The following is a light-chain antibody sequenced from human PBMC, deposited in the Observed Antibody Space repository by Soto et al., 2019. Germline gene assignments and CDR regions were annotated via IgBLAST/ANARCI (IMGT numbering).Light chain of an antibody. V-gene: IGKV3-20*01. J-gene: IGKJ1*01. Sequence: EIVLTQSPGTLSLSPGERATLSCRASQSVSSSYLAWYQQKPGQAPRLLIYGTSSRDTAIPDRFSGSGSGTDFTLTISRLEPEDFAVYYCQQYGSSSWTFGQGTKVEIK. CDR1: QSVSSSY. CDR2: GTS. CDR3: QQYGSSSWT.